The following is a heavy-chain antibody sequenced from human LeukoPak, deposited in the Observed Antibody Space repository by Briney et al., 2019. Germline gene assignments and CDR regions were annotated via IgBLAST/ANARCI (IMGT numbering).Heavy chain of an antibody. Sequence: GGSLRLSCAASGFTSSSYAMSWVRQAPGKGLEWVAVISYDGSNKYYADSVKGRFTISRDNSKNALYLQMNSLRAEDTAVYYCAKDRLGARNYFDYWGQGTLVTVSS. V-gene: IGHV3-30*18. CDR3: AKDRLGARNYFDY. J-gene: IGHJ4*02. CDR1: GFTSSSYA. D-gene: IGHD1-26*01. CDR2: ISYDGSNK.